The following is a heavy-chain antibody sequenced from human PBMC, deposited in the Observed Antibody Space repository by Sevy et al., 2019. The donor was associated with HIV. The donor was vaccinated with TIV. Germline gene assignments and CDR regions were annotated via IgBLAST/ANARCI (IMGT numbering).Heavy chain of an antibody. CDR2: ITWDGGSP. CDR1: GFTFDDYT. Sequence: GGCLRLSCTASGFTFDDYTMDWVRQAPGKGLEWVSSITWDGGSPYYADSVKGRFTISRDNSKNSLYLQMNSLRPEDTALYYCAKDIAGEGSGSYYFDYWGQGTLVTVSS. D-gene: IGHD3-10*01. V-gene: IGHV3-43D*03. CDR3: AKDIAGEGSGSYYFDY. J-gene: IGHJ4*02.